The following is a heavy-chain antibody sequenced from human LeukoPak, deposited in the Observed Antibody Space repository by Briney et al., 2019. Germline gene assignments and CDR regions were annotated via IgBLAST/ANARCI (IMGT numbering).Heavy chain of an antibody. CDR3: ARARIRNFWSGYTTGHNWFDP. V-gene: IGHV4-39*07. CDR1: GGSISSSSYY. CDR2: IYYSGST. J-gene: IGHJ5*02. Sequence: SETLSLTCTVSGGSISSSSYYWGWIRQPPGKGLEWIGSIYYSGSTYYNPSLKSRVTISVDTSKNQFSLKLSSVTAADTAVYYCARARIRNFWSGYTTGHNWFDPWGQGTLVTVSS. D-gene: IGHD3-3*01.